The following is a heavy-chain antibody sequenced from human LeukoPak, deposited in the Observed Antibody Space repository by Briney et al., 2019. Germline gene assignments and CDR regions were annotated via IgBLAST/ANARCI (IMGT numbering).Heavy chain of an antibody. CDR3: ARILWFGQFYFDF. J-gene: IGHJ4*02. CDR2: IYYSGST. D-gene: IGHD3-10*01. Sequence: PSETLSLTCTVSGGSISSTSYYWGWIRQPPGTGLEWVGSIYYSGSTYYNPSLKSRVTISVDTSKNQFSLKLSSVTAADTAVYYCARILWFGQFYFDFWGPGTLVTVSS. CDR1: GGSISSTSYY. V-gene: IGHV4-39*07.